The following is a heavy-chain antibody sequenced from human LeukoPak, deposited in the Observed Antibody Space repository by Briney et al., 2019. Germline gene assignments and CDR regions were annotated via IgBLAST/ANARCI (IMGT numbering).Heavy chain of an antibody. CDR2: TYYTGST. D-gene: IGHD2/OR15-2a*01. V-gene: IGHV4-59*08. CDR3: ARLSQYYDSPTHYLDY. J-gene: IGHJ4*02. Sequence: SETLSLTCTVSGGSINNYYWSWVRQPPGAGLEWLAYTYYTGSTNYNPSLKTRLTISVDTSKNQFSLRLNSVTAADTAVYYCARLSQYYDSPTHYLDYWGQGILVTVSS. CDR1: GGSINNYY.